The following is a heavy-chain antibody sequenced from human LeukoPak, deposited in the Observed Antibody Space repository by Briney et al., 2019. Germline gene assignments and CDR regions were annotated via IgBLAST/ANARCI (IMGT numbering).Heavy chain of an antibody. CDR1: GDTLSSYSAA. CDR2: TYYRSNSYN. CDR3: ARDARAGYTLPLDY. V-gene: IGHV6-1*01. J-gene: IGHJ4*02. Sequence: SQTLSLTCALSGDTLSSYSAAWSWIRQSPSRSLEWLGRTYYRSNSYNDYAVSVKGRITLNPDRSKNQFSLQLISVPPEDTARYYCARDARAGYTLPLDYWGQGTLVTVSS. D-gene: IGHD5-24*01.